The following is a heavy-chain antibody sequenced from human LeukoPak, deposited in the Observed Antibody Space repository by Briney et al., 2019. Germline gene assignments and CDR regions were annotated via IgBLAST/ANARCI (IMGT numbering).Heavy chain of an antibody. CDR1: GFTFSSYA. Sequence: GGSLRLSCAASGFTFSSYAMSWVRQAPGKGLEWVSSISGSGGSTYYADSVRGRFTISRDNSKNTLYLQMNSLRAEDTAVYYCAKDPGGSYWAGWFDPWGQGTLVTVSP. J-gene: IGHJ5*02. D-gene: IGHD1-26*01. V-gene: IGHV3-23*01. CDR2: ISGSGGST. CDR3: AKDPGGSYWAGWFDP.